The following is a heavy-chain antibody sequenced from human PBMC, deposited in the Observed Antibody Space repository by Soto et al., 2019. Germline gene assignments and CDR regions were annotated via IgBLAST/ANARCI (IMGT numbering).Heavy chain of an antibody. CDR3: STYDYVWGTYRVRWAY. Sequence: EVQLVESGGGLVPPGGSRRLSCAASGVGFSTSWMSWVRQAPGKGLEWVGRILSKNDGGTTDYPAPVKGRFIISRDDSKNELYLQMNGLKTEDTAVYYCSTYDYVWGTYRVRWAYWGQGTLVTVSS. CDR1: GVGFSTSW. J-gene: IGHJ4*02. V-gene: IGHV3-15*01. D-gene: IGHD3-16*02. CDR2: ILSKNDGGTT.